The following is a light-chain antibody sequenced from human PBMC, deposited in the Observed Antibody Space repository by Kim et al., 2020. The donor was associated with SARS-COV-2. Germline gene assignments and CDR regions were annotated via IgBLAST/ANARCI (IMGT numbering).Light chain of an antibody. J-gene: IGLJ1*01. CDR1: SSNTENNY. Sequence: ISCSGSSSNTENNYVSWYQQVPGTAPKLLIFDNDERPSGIPDRFSGSKSGTSATLGITGLQTGDEADYYCGTWDSNLSVYVFGTGTKVTVL. V-gene: IGLV1-51*01. CDR2: DND. CDR3: GTWDSNLSVYV.